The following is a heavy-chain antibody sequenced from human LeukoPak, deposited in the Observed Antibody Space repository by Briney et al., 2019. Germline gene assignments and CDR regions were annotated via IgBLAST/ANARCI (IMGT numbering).Heavy chain of an antibody. V-gene: IGHV3-30-3*02. CDR1: GFTFSTYA. CDR3: AKYRGLRYYDD. CDR2: FSYDGSTQ. D-gene: IGHD3-22*01. J-gene: IGHJ4*02. Sequence: GGSLRLSCAGSGFTFSTYAMHWVRQAPGKGLEWVALFSYDGSTQRYADSVKGRFTISRDNSKNTLYLQVNSLRAEDTAVYYCAKYRGLRYYDDWGQGTLVTVSS.